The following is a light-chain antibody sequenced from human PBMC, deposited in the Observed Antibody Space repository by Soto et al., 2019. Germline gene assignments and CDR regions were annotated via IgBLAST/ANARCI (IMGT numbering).Light chain of an antibody. CDR1: QSVSSN. Sequence: EIVMTQSPATLSVSPGERATLSCRASQSVSSNLAWYQQKPGQAPRLLIYVASTRATGIPARFSGSGSGTEFTLTISSLQSEDFAVYYCQQYNNWWTFGKGTKVEIK. J-gene: IGKJ1*01. CDR3: QQYNNWWT. V-gene: IGKV3-15*01. CDR2: VAS.